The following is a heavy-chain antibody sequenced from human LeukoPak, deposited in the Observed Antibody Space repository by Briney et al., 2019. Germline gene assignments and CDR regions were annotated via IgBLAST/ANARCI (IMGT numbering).Heavy chain of an antibody. V-gene: IGHV1-24*01. CDR2: FDPEDGET. Sequence: ASVNVSCKVSGYTLTELSMHWVRQAPGKGLEWMGGFDPEDGETIYAQKFQGRVTMTEDTSTDTAYMELSSLRSEDTAVYYCATGARSGYLPDRDYWGQGTLVTVSS. J-gene: IGHJ4*02. CDR1: GYTLTELS. CDR3: ATGARSGYLPDRDY. D-gene: IGHD5-12*01.